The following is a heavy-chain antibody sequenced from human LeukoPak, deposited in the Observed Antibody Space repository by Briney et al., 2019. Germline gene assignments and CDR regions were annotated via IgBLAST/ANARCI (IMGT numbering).Heavy chain of an antibody. V-gene: IGHV3-48*01. D-gene: IGHD3-22*01. CDR1: GFTFGSYS. CDR2: ISSSSSTI. Sequence: PGGSLRLSCAASGFTFGSYSMNWVRQAPGKGLEWVSYISSSSSTIYYADSVKGRFTISRDNAKNSLYLQMNSLRAEDTAVYYCARDELYCYDSSGYFSFDYWGQGTLVTVSS. CDR3: ARDELYCYDSSGYFSFDY. J-gene: IGHJ4*02.